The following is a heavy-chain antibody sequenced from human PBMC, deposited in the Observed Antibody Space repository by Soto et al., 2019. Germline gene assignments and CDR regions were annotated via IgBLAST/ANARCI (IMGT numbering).Heavy chain of an antibody. D-gene: IGHD3-22*01. Sequence: SETLSLTCFVSGDSINNTYWWSWVRQAPEKGLEWIGYIYYSGSTYYNPSLKSRLTISVDTSKNQFSLKLSSVTAADTAIYYCARVIKTRRYYYDSSGYPFCFDCWGQGTLVTVSS. CDR3: ARVIKTRRYYYDSSGYPFCFDC. CDR1: GDSINNTYW. V-gene: IGHV4-30-4*01. J-gene: IGHJ4*02. CDR2: IYYSGST.